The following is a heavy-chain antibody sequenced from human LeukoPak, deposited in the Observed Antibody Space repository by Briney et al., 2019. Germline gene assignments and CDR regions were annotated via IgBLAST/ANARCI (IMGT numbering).Heavy chain of an antibody. CDR1: GFTFGDYA. J-gene: IGHJ4*02. Sequence: GGSLRLSCTAPGFTFGDYAMSWVRQAPGKGLEWLGFIRSKAYGGTTEYAVSVKGRFTISRDDSKSIAYLQMNSLKTEDTAVYYCTSLLRYYFDYWGQGTLVTVSS. V-gene: IGHV3-49*04. CDR3: TSLLRYYFDY. CDR2: IRSKAYGGTT. D-gene: IGHD2/OR15-2a*01.